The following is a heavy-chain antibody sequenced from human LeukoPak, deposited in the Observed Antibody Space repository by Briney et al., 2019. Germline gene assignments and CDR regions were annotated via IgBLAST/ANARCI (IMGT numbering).Heavy chain of an antibody. D-gene: IGHD2-15*01. CDR3: ARDPYCSGGSCYPLDP. CDR1: RGLITNNNYF. J-gene: IGHJ5*02. Sequence: SETLSLTCSVSRGLITNNNYFWGWIRQPPGKGLEWIGSIYYSGSTYYNPSLKSRVTISVDTSKNQFSLKLSSVTAADTAVYYCARDPYCSGGSCYPLDPWGQGTLVTVSS. V-gene: IGHV4-39*07. CDR2: IYYSGST.